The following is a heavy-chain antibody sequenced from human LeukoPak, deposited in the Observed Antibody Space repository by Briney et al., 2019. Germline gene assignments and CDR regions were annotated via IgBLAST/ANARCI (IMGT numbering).Heavy chain of an antibody. J-gene: IGHJ6*02. D-gene: IGHD5-24*01. Sequence: ASVKVSCKASGYTFTSYDINWVRQAPGQGLEWMGIINPSGGSTSYAQKFQGRVTMTRDTSTSTVYMELSSLRSEDTAVYYCARMRWLQSYYYYGVDVWGQGTTVTVSS. CDR2: INPSGGST. CDR3: ARMRWLQSYYYYGVDV. CDR1: GYTFTSYD. V-gene: IGHV1-46*01.